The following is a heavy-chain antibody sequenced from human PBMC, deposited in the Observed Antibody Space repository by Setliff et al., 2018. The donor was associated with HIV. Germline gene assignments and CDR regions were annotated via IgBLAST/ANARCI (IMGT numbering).Heavy chain of an antibody. D-gene: IGHD3-22*01. CDR2: LSRGGDNT. J-gene: IGHJ4*02. CDR3: VKPYTGYYYDGSVYDDF. Sequence: GGSLRLSCAASGFIFSTYSMNWVRQAPGKRPEYVAALSRGGDNTKYADSVKGRFIISRDTSKNTLYLQMSSLRPDDTAIYYCVKPYTGYYYDGSVYDDFWGQGTLVTVSS. CDR1: GFIFSTYS. V-gene: IGHV3-64D*09.